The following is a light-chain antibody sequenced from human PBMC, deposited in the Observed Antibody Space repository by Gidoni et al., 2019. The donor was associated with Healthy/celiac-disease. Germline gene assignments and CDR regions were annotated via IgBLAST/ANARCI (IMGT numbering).Light chain of an antibody. CDR2: CAS. J-gene: IGKJ3*01. CDR3: QQYYSTPLFT. CDR1: QSVLYSSNNKNY. V-gene: IGKV4-1*01. Sequence: DIVMTQSPDSLAVSLGESATIHCKSSQSVLYSSNNKNYLAWYQQKPGQPPKLLIYCASTRESGVPARFSGSGSGTDFTLTISSLQAEDVAVYYCQQYYSTPLFTFGPGTKVDIK.